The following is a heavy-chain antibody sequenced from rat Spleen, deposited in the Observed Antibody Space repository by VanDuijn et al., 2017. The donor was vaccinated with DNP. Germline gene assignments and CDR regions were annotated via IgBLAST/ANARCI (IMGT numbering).Heavy chain of an antibody. V-gene: IGHV3-3*01. D-gene: IGHD1-1*01. CDR2: INSAGST. Sequence: EVQLQESGPGLVKPSQSLSLTCSVTGYSITSSYRWNWIRKFPGNKLEWMGYINSAGSTNYNPSLKSRISITRDTSKNQCFLQVNSVTTEDTATYYCARWSDYFDFWGPGTMVTVSS. J-gene: IGHJ1*01. CDR3: ARWSDYFDF. CDR1: GYSITSSYR.